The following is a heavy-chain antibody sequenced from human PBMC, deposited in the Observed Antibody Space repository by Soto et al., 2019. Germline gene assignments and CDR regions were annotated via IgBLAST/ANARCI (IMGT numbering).Heavy chain of an antibody. Sequence: SETLSLTYTVSGGSISSSSYYWGWIRQPPGKGLEWIGSIYYSGSTYYNPSLKSRVTISVDTSKNQFSLKLSSVTAADTAVYYCARDAYDFWSGYYGYYYYMDVWGKGTTVTVSS. J-gene: IGHJ6*03. CDR2: IYYSGST. D-gene: IGHD3-3*01. CDR1: GGSISSSSYY. V-gene: IGHV4-39*07. CDR3: ARDAYDFWSGYYGYYYYMDV.